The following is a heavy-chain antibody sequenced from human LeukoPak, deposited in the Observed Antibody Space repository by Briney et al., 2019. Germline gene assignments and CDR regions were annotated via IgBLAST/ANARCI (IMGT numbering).Heavy chain of an antibody. CDR1: GFTFSSYA. CDR2: ISYDGSNK. V-gene: IGHV3-30-3*01. Sequence: GRSLRLSCAASGFTFSSYAMHWVRQAPGKGLEWVAVISYDGSNKYYADSVKGRFTISRDNSKNTLYLQMNSLRAEDTAVYYCARGEGGEAIQLWLTDYWGQGTLVTVSS. J-gene: IGHJ4*02. CDR3: ARGEGGEAIQLWLTDY. D-gene: IGHD5-18*01.